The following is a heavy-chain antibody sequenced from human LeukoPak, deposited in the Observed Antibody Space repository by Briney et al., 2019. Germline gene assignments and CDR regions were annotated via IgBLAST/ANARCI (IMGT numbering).Heavy chain of an antibody. CDR3: ARDPYSGSYYRWAFDI. Sequence: SETLSLTCTVSGGSISSYYWSWIRQPPGKGLEWIGYIYYSGSTNYNPSLKSRVTIPVDTSKNQFSLKLSSVTAADTAVYYCARDPYSGSYYRWAFDIWGQGTMVTVSS. J-gene: IGHJ3*02. V-gene: IGHV4-59*01. CDR2: IYYSGST. D-gene: IGHD1-26*01. CDR1: GGSISSYY.